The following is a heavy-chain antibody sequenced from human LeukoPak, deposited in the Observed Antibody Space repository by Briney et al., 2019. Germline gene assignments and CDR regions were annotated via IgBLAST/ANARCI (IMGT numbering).Heavy chain of an antibody. D-gene: IGHD2-2*01. J-gene: IGHJ4*02. Sequence: SVKVSCKASGGTFSSYAISWVRQAPGQVLEWMGRIIPIFGIANYAQKFQGRVTITADKSTSTAYMELSSLRSEDTAVYCCARTRVPAAPHPFDYWGQGTLVTVSS. CDR3: ARTRVPAAPHPFDY. V-gene: IGHV1-69*04. CDR2: IIPIFGIA. CDR1: GGTFSSYA.